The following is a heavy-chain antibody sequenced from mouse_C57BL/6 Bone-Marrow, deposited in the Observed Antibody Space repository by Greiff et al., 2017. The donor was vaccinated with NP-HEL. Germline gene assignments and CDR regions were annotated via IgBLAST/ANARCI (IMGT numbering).Heavy chain of an antibody. D-gene: IGHD1-1*01. CDR1: GYTFTSYW. V-gene: IGHV1-50*01. J-gene: IGHJ3*01. Sequence: QVQLQQPGAELVKPGASVKLSCKASGYTFTSYWMQWVEQRPGQGLEWIGEIDPSDSYTNYNQKFKGKATLTVDPSSSTAYMQLSSLTSEDSAVYYCAREGFITTVVATPFAYWGQGTLVTVSA. CDR2: IDPSDSYT. CDR3: AREGFITTVVATPFAY.